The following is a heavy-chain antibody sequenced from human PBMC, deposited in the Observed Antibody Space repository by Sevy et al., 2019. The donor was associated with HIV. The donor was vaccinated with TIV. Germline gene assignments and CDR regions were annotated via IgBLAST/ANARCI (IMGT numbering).Heavy chain of an antibody. D-gene: IGHD5-18*01. CDR2: IIPIFGTA. CDR1: GGTFSSYA. V-gene: IGHV1-69*13. CDR3: GRDGDVGYSYGY. Sequence: ASVKVSCKASGGTFSSYAISWVRQAPGQGLEWMGGIIPIFGTANYAQKFQGRVTITADESTSTAYMELSSLRSEDTAVYYCGRDGDVGYSYGYWGQGTLVTVSS. J-gene: IGHJ4*02.